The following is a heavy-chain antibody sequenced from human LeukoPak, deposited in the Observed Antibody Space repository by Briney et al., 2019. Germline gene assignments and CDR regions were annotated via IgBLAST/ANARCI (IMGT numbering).Heavy chain of an antibody. V-gene: IGHV3-43*01. CDR3: ANYKHGYSGSSDY. D-gene: IGHD5-12*01. J-gene: IGHJ4*02. Sequence: GGSLRLSCAAPGFTFDDYTMHWVRQAPGKGLEWVSLISWDGSSTSYADSVKGRFTISRDNAKNSLYLQMNSLRAEDTAVYYCANYKHGYSGSSDYWGQGTLVTVSS. CDR1: GFTFDDYT. CDR2: ISWDGSST.